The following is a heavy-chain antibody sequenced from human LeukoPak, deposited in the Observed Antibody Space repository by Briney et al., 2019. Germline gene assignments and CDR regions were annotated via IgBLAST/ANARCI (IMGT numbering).Heavy chain of an antibody. D-gene: IGHD5-18*01. CDR1: GGSFSGYY. CDR3: ARGDIQLWFLRYYYYGMDV. Sequence: KASETLSLTCAVYGGSFSGYYWSWIRQPPGKGLEWIGEINHSGSTNYNPSLKSRVTISVDTSKNQFSLKLSSVTAADTAVYYCARGDIQLWFLRYYYYGMDVWGQGTTVTVSS. CDR2: INHSGST. J-gene: IGHJ6*02. V-gene: IGHV4-34*01.